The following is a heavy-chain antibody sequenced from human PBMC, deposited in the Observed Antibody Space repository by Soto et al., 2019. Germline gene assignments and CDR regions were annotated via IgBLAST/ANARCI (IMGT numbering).Heavy chain of an antibody. V-gene: IGHV1-18*01. CDR1: GYSFTNYG. D-gene: IGHD3-16*02. CDR2: ISAHNGNT. CDR3: ARGPYYDYLWGSYRWNWFDP. Sequence: WASVKVSCKASGYSFTNYGISWVRQAPGQGLEWMGWISAHNGNTNYAQKLQGRVTMTTDTSTSTAYMELRSLRSDDTAVYYCARGPYYDYLWGSYRWNWFDPWGQGTLVTVSS. J-gene: IGHJ5*02.